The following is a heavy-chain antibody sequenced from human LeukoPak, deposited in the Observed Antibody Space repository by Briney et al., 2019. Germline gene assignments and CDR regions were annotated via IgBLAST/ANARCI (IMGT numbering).Heavy chain of an antibody. CDR1: RFTFSSYG. Sequence: SGRSLRLSCAASRFTFSSYGMHWVRQAPGKGLEWVAVIWYDGSNKYYADSVKGRFTISRDNSKNTLYLQMNSLRAEDTAVYYCAKDTPYGSARKAFDIWGQGTMVTVPS. D-gene: IGHD3-10*01. CDR3: AKDTPYGSARKAFDI. J-gene: IGHJ3*02. V-gene: IGHV3-33*06. CDR2: IWYDGSNK.